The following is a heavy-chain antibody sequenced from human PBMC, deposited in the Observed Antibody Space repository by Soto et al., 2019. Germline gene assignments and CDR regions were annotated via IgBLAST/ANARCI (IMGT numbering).Heavy chain of an antibody. V-gene: IGHV3-33*01. Sequence: GGSLRLSCAASGFTFSSYGMHWVRQAPGKGLEWVAVIWYDGSNKYYADSVKGRFTISRDNSKNTLYLQMNSLRAEDTAVYYCARAIWFGEGYYYYGMDVWGQGTTVTVSS. CDR3: ARAIWFGEGYYYYGMDV. CDR2: IWYDGSNK. J-gene: IGHJ6*02. D-gene: IGHD3-10*01. CDR1: GFTFSSYG.